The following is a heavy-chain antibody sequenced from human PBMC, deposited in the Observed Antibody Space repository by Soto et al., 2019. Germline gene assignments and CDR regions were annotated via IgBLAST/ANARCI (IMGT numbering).Heavy chain of an antibody. CDR1: GFTFSDHG. V-gene: IGHV3-23*01. CDR3: ATPPLYSSGGYFYS. D-gene: IGHD6-19*01. Sequence: GVSRRLCSAASGFTFSDHGMTWVRQAPGKGLEWVYSISNEAARTLYADSVKGRFTVARDRSNNTLYLQMHSLGAEDTAVYFWATPPLYSSGGYFYSWGQG. CDR2: ISNEAART. J-gene: IGHJ4*02.